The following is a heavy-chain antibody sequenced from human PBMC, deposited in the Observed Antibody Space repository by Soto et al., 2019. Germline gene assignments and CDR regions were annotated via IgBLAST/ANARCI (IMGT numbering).Heavy chain of an antibody. CDR3: ARDKESPQDSGWYPHPFDY. CDR2: ISAYNGNT. V-gene: IGHV1-18*01. J-gene: IGHJ4*02. CDR1: GYTFTSYG. Sequence: QVQLVQSGAEVKKPGASVKVSCKASGYTFTSYGISWVRQAPGQGLEWMGWISAYNGNTNYAQKLQGRVTMTTDTPTSTAYMELRSLRSDDTAVYYCARDKESPQDSGWYPHPFDYWGQGTLVTVSS. D-gene: IGHD6-19*01.